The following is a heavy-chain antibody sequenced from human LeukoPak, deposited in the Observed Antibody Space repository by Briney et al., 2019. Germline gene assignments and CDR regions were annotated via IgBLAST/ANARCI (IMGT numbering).Heavy chain of an antibody. V-gene: IGHV1-8*01. D-gene: IGHD3-16*01. CDR2: MSPNSGDT. CDR1: GYTFTSYD. J-gene: IGHJ4*02. Sequence: EASVTVSCTASGYTFTSYDFNWVRQATGQRPEWMGWMSPNSGDTGYAQKFQDRVTMTRNTSISTAYMELSSLRSDDTAVYYCVGEIGPRSFDYWGQGTLVTVSS. CDR3: VGEIGPRSFDY.